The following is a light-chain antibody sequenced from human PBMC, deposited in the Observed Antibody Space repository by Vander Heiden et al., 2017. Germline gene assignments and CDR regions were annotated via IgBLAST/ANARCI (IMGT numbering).Light chain of an antibody. V-gene: IGKV4-1*01. CDR2: WAS. J-gene: IGKJ2*01. CDR1: QSVLYSSNNKNY. CDR3: QQDYSTPYT. Sequence: DIVMTQSPHSLAVSLGERATINCKSSQSVLYSSNNKNYLAWYQQKPGQPPKLLIYWASARESGVPDRFSGSGSGTDFTLTISSLQAEDVAVYYCQQDYSTPYTFGQGTKLEIK.